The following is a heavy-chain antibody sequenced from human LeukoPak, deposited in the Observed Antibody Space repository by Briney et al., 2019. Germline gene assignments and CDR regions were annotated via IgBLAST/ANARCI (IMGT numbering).Heavy chain of an antibody. V-gene: IGHV3-7*03. J-gene: IGHJ4*02. D-gene: IGHD1-14*01. CDR3: AKANQGYFDY. Sequence: PGGSLRLSCAASGFTFSSYWMSWVRQAPGKGPEWVANIKEDGSQKYYVDSVKGRFTISRDNAKNSLYLQMNSLRAEDTALYYCAKANQGYFDYWGQGTLVTVSS. CDR1: GFTFSSYW. CDR2: IKEDGSQK.